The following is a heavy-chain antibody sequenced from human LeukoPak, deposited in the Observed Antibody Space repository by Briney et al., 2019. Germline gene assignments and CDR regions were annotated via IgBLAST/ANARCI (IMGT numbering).Heavy chain of an antibody. J-gene: IGHJ6*03. CDR2: ISGSGGST. Sequence: GGSPRVSCAASGFTFSSYAMSWVRQAPGKGLEWDSAISGSGGSTYYADSVKGRFTISRDNSKNTLYLQMNSLRADDTAVYYCAKGVRFADYYYMDVWGKGTTVTVSS. V-gene: IGHV3-23*01. CDR3: AKGVRFADYYYMDV. CDR1: GFTFSSYA. D-gene: IGHD3-3*01.